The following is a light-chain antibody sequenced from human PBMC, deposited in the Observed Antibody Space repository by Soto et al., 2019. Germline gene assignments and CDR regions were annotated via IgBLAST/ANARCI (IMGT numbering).Light chain of an antibody. CDR2: GSS. CDR3: QRYGSSPPYT. Sequence: EAVLTQSPGTLSLSPGERATLSCRASQSVSNNYFAWYQQKPGQAPRLLIFGSSDRATGIQDRFSGSGSGTDFTLTISRRERVDFAVYYCQRYGSSPPYTFGQGTKLEIK. J-gene: IGKJ2*01. CDR1: QSVSNNY. V-gene: IGKV3-20*01.